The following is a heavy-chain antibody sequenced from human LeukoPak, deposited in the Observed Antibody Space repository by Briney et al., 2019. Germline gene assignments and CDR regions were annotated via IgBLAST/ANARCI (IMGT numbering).Heavy chain of an antibody. V-gene: IGHV4-31*03. Sequence: PSETLSLTCTVSGGSISSGGYYWSWIRQHPEKGLEWIGYIYYSGSTYYNPSLKSRVTISVDTSKNQFSLKLSSVTAADTAVYYCARCSTAVALDYWGQGTLVTVSS. CDR1: GGSISSGGYY. CDR2: IYYSGST. CDR3: ARCSTAVALDY. D-gene: IGHD6-19*01. J-gene: IGHJ4*02.